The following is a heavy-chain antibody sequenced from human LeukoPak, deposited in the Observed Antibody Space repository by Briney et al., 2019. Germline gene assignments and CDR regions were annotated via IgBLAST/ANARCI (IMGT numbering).Heavy chain of an antibody. Sequence: GGSLRLSCAASGFIFSSYAMSWVRQAPGKGLEWVSTISGSGGSTYYADSVKGRFTISRDNSKNTLYLQMNSLRAEDTAVYYCAKAHPKAAAIAVAGRPFDYWGQGTLVTVSS. CDR3: AKAHPKAAAIAVAGRPFDY. V-gene: IGHV3-23*01. D-gene: IGHD6-19*01. J-gene: IGHJ4*02. CDR1: GFIFSSYA. CDR2: ISGSGGST.